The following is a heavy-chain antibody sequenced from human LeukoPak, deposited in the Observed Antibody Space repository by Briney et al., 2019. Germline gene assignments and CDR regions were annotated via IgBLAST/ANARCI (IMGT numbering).Heavy chain of an antibody. Sequence: SETLSRTCTGSGGSVNDYYWNWIRQPPGKGLEWIGYIYYSGSTDYNPSLKSRATISVDTSKNQFSLKLNSGTAGDTAVYYCARGGARGSSAFDVWGQGTMVIVS. CDR3: ARGGARGSSAFDV. D-gene: IGHD3-10*01. J-gene: IGHJ3*01. CDR1: GGSVNDYY. V-gene: IGHV4-59*02. CDR2: IYYSGST.